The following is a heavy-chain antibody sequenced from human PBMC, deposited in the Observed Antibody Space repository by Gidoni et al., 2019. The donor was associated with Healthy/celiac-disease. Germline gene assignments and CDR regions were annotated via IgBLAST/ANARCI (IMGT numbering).Heavy chain of an antibody. CDR3: ARRRVVVAGNWFDP. CDR1: GGSISSSSYY. J-gene: IGHJ5*02. D-gene: IGHD2-15*01. CDR2: IYYSGST. V-gene: IGHV4-39*01. Sequence: QLQLQESGPGLVKPSETLSLTCTVSGGSISSSSYYGGWIRQPPGKGLEWIGSIYYSGSTYYNPSLKSRVTISVDTSKNQFSLKLSSVTAADTAVYYCARRRVVVAGNWFDPWGQGTLVTVSS.